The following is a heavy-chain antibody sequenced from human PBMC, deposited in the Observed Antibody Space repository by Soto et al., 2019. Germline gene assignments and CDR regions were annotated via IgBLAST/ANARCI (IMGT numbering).Heavy chain of an antibody. V-gene: IGHV3-48*01. D-gene: IGHD2-15*01. CDR1: GFTFSSYS. CDR3: ARGFCSGGSCYDAFDI. Sequence: GSLSLSCAASGFTFSSYSMNWVRQAPGKGLEWVSYIGSSSGTIYYADSVKGRFTISRDNAKNSLYLQMNSLRAEDTAVYYCARGFCSGGSCYDAFDIWGQGTMVTVSS. CDR2: IGSSSGTI. J-gene: IGHJ3*02.